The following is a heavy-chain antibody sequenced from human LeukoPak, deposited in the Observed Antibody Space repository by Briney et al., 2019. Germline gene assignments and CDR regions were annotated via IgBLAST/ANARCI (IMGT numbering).Heavy chain of an antibody. CDR1: GYTFTGYY. Sequence: ASVKVSCKASGYTFTGYYMHWVRRAPGQGLEWMGWINPNSGGTNYAQKFQGRVTMTRDTSISTAYMELSRLRSDDTAVYYCARVDSSGWYYFDYWGQGTLVTVSS. V-gene: IGHV1-2*02. J-gene: IGHJ4*02. CDR2: INPNSGGT. D-gene: IGHD6-19*01. CDR3: ARVDSSGWYYFDY.